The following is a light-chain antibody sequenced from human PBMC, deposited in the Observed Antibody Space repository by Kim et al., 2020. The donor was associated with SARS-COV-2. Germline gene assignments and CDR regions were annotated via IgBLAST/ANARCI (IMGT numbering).Light chain of an antibody. CDR2: EDN. V-gene: IGLV6-57*03. J-gene: IGLJ2*01. CDR3: QSYDSSNLHVV. CDR1: SGSIASNY. Sequence: VSTPCPRSSGSIASNYVQWYQQRPGSAPTTVIYEDNQRPSGVPDRFSGSIDSSSNSASLTISGLKTEDEADYYCQSYDSSNLHVVFGGGTQLTVL.